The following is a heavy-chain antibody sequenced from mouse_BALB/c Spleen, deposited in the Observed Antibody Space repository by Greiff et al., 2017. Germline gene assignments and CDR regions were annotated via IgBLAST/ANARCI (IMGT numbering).Heavy chain of an antibody. V-gene: IGHV5-12-2*01. CDR2: ISNGGGST. J-gene: IGHJ1*01. Sequence: DVKLVESGGGLVQPGGSLKLSCAASGFTFSSYTMSWVRQTPEKRLEWVAYISNGGGSTYYPDTVKGRFTISRDNAKNTLYLQMSSLKSEDTAMYYCARHPTMITTGYFDVWGAGTTVTVSS. CDR1: GFTFSSYT. D-gene: IGHD2-4*01. CDR3: ARHPTMITTGYFDV.